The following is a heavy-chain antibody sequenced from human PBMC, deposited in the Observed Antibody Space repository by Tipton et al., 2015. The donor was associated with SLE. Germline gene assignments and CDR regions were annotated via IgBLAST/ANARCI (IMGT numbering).Heavy chain of an antibody. D-gene: IGHD3-10*01. CDR1: GDSINSDGYF. CDR3: ARARVPLFDY. Sequence: TLSLTCTVSGDSINSDGYFWTWIRQPPGKGLEWIGYIYYSGGTNYNPSLKSRVTISVDTSKNQFSLKLSSVTAADTAVYYCARARVPLFDYWGQGTLVTVSS. J-gene: IGHJ4*02. V-gene: IGHV4-61*08. CDR2: IYYSGGT.